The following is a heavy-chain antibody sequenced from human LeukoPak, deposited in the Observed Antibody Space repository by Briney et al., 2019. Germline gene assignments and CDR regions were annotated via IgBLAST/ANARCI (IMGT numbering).Heavy chain of an antibody. D-gene: IGHD3-10*01. CDR1: GYTFTGYY. CDR2: INPNSGGT. Sequence: ASVKVSCKASGYTFTGYYMHWARQAPGQGLEWMGWINPNSGGTNYAQKFQGRVTMTRDTSISTAYMELSRLRSDDTAVYYCARLWFGESSKNFFDYWGQGTLVTVSS. V-gene: IGHV1-2*02. J-gene: IGHJ4*02. CDR3: ARLWFGESSKNFFDY.